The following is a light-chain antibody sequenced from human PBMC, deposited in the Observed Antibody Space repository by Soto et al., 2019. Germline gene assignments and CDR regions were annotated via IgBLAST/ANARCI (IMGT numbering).Light chain of an antibody. J-gene: IGKJ3*01. CDR2: DAS. CDR1: QDISNY. Sequence: DIPMTQSPSSLSASVGDRVTITCQASQDISNYLNWYQQKPGKAPKLLIYDASNLETGVPSRFSGSGSGTDFTCTISFLQPEDIATYYCQQYDNFFGPGTKVDIK. V-gene: IGKV1-33*01. CDR3: QQYDNF.